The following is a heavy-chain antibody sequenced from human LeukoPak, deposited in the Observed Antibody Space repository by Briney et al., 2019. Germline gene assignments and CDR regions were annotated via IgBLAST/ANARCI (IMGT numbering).Heavy chain of an antibody. CDR1: GFTFSDYA. V-gene: IGHV3-33*01. D-gene: IGHD2-15*01. J-gene: IGHJ3*02. CDR3: ATTSGPDAFDI. Sequence: PGRSLRLSCAASGFTFSDYAMHWVRQAPGKGLEWVAVIGYDGSNKYDADSVKGRFTISRDNSKNMMYLQMNSLRAEDTAVYYCATTSGPDAFDIWGQGTMVTVSS. CDR2: IGYDGSNK.